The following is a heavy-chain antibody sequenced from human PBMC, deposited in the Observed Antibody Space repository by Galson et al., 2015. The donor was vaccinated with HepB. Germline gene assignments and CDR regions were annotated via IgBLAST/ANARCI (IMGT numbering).Heavy chain of an antibody. CDR1: GFTFNTYA. J-gene: IGHJ4*02. CDR3: AKQNEYYFDH. Sequence: SLRLSCAASGFTFNTYAMSWVRQAPGKGLEWVSTFIGVGRGTSYADSVKGRFTISRDNSKNTLYLQMNNLRAEDTAIYYCAKQNEYYFDHWGLGALVAVSS. V-gene: IGHV3-23*01. CDR2: FIGVGRGT.